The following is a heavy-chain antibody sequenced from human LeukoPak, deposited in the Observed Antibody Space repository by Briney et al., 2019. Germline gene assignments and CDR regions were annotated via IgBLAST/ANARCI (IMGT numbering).Heavy chain of an antibody. CDR3: ARDAPYSSSWPPYYYYMDV. D-gene: IGHD6-13*01. Sequence: GGSLRLSCAASGFTFSSYWMSWVRQAPGKGLEWVANIKQDGSEKYYVDSVKGRSTISRDNAKNSLYLQMNSLRAEDTAVYYCARDAPYSSSWPPYYYYMDVWGKGTTVTVSS. V-gene: IGHV3-7*01. CDR1: GFTFSSYW. CDR2: IKQDGSEK. J-gene: IGHJ6*03.